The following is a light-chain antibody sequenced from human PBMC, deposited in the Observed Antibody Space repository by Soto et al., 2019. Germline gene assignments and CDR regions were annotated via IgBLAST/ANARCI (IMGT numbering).Light chain of an antibody. Sequence: QPASVSGSPGQSITISCTGTSSDVGSYNLVSWYQQHPGKAPKLMIYEGSKRPSGVSNRFSGSKSGNTASLTISGLQAEDEADYYCCSYAGSSTSHVVFGGGTKLTVL. CDR2: EGS. CDR1: SSDVGSYNL. V-gene: IGLV2-23*01. CDR3: CSYAGSSTSHVV. J-gene: IGLJ2*01.